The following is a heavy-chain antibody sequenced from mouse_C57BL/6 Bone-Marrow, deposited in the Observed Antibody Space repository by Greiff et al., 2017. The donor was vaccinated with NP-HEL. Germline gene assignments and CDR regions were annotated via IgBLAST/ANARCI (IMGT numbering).Heavy chain of an antibody. CDR3: AGHDLYYFDY. CDR2: ISGGGGNT. V-gene: IGHV5-9*01. Sequence: EVNLVESGGGLVKPGGSLKLSCAASGFTFRSYTMSWVRQTPEKRLEWVATISGGGGNTYYPDSVKGRFTISRDNAKNTLYLQMRSLTSEDTAFYCCAGHDLYYFDYWGQGTTLTVSS. CDR1: GFTFRSYT. J-gene: IGHJ2*01.